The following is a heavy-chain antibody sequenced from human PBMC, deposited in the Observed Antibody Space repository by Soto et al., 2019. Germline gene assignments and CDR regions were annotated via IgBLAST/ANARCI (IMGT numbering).Heavy chain of an antibody. D-gene: IGHD3-3*01. J-gene: IGHJ6*02. CDR1: GFTFSSYS. Sequence: GGSLRLSCAASGFTFSSYSINWVRQAPGKGLEWVSYISSSSSTIYYADSVKGRFTISRDNAKNSLYLQMNSLRDEDTAVYYCARAGGRSGYYPSITDYYYGMDVWGQGTTVTVSS. V-gene: IGHV3-48*02. CDR3: ARAGGRSGYYPSITDYYYGMDV. CDR2: ISSSSSTI.